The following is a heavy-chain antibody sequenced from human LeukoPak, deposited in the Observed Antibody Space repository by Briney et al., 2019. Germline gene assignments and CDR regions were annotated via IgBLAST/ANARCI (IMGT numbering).Heavy chain of an antibody. Sequence: SQTLSLTCTVSGGSISSGGYYWSWIRQPPGKGLEWIGYIYHSGSTYYNPSLKSRVTISVDRSKNQFSLKLSSVTAADTAVYYCARHIGVGKPGSFDYWGQGTLVTVSS. CDR1: GGSISSGGYY. CDR3: ARHIGVGKPGSFDY. D-gene: IGHD6-19*01. V-gene: IGHV4-30-2*01. CDR2: IYHSGST. J-gene: IGHJ4*02.